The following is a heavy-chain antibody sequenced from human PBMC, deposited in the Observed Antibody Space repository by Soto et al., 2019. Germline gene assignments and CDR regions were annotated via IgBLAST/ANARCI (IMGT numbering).Heavy chain of an antibody. J-gene: IGHJ6*02. Sequence: QLQLQGSGSRLVKPSQTLSLSCTVSGGSISSAGYSWSWIRQSPGKDLGWIGYIYHGVNAFYNPHLKSRVTMSLYRSRNQFSRTLTSVTAADTAVYFWASSSQALSFSALDVWGQGTTVVVS. CDR2: IYHGVNA. D-gene: IGHD2-2*01. CDR3: ASSSQALSFSALDV. CDR1: GGSISSAGYS. V-gene: IGHV4-30-2*06.